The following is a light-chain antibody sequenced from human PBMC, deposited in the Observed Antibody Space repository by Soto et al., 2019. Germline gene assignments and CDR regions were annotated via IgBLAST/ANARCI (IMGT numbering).Light chain of an antibody. CDR2: EVS. J-gene: IGLJ1*01. V-gene: IGLV2-14*01. CDR1: SSDVGGYNY. Sequence: QSALTQPASVSGSPGQSITIPCIGTSSDVGGYNYVSWYQQHPGKAPELMIYEVSNRPSGVSNRFSGSKSGNTASLTISGLQAEDEADYYCTSYTSSTTYVFGTGTKLTVL. CDR3: TSYTSSTTYV.